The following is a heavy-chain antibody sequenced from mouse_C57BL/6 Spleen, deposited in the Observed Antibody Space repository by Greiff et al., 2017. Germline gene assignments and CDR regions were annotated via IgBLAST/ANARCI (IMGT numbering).Heavy chain of an antibody. V-gene: IGHV5-6*01. CDR1: GFTFSSYG. Sequence: EVQRVESGGDLVKPGGSLKLSCAASGFTFSSYGMSWVRQTPDKRLEWVATISSGGSYTYYPDSVKGRFTISRDNAKNTLYLQMSSLKSEDTAMYYCARPTGTGYYFDYWGQGTTLTVSS. CDR3: ARPTGTGYYFDY. J-gene: IGHJ2*01. D-gene: IGHD4-1*01. CDR2: ISSGGSYT.